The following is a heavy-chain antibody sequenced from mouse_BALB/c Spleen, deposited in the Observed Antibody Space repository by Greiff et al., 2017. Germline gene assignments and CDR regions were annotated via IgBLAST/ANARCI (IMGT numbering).Heavy chain of an antibody. CDR2: INPYNDGT. D-gene: IGHD2-1*01. Sequence: VQLKQSGPELVKPGASVKMSCKASGYTFTSYVMHWVKQKPGQGLEWIGYINPYNDGTKYNEKFKGKATLTSDKSSSTAYMELSSLTSEDSAVYYCARGEGGNYVYAMDYWGQGTSVTVSS. V-gene: IGHV1-14*01. J-gene: IGHJ4*01. CDR3: ARGEGGNYVYAMDY. CDR1: GYTFTSYV.